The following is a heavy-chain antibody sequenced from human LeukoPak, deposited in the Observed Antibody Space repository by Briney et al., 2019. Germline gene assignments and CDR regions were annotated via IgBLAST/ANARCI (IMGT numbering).Heavy chain of an antibody. Sequence: SETLSLTCAVYGGSFSGYYWSWIRQPPGKGLEWIGEINHSGSTNYNPSLKSRVTISVDTSKNQFSLKLSSVTAADTAVCYCARTIVGATIVDDYWGQGTLVTVSS. V-gene: IGHV4-34*01. D-gene: IGHD1-26*01. CDR1: GGSFSGYY. CDR3: ARTIVGATIVDDY. CDR2: INHSGST. J-gene: IGHJ4*02.